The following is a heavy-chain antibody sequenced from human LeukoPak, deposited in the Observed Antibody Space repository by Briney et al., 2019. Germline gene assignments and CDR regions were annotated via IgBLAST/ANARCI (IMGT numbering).Heavy chain of an antibody. CDR1: GGSTANYF. D-gene: IGHD3-10*01. J-gene: IGHJ4*02. CDR2: IYHSGST. V-gene: IGHV4-59*08. CDR3: ARSYGSGSYTFDY. Sequence: SETLSLTCTVSGGSTANYFWSWIRQPPGKGLEWIGSIYHSGSTYYNPSLKSRVTISVDTSKNQFPLKLSSVTAADTAVYYCARSYGSGSYTFDYWGQGTLVTVSS.